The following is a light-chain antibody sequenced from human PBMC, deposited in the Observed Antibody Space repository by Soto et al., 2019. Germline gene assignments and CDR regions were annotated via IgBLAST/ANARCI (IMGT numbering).Light chain of an antibody. Sequence: QSVVTQPASVSGSPGQSITISCTGTSSDVGSYKYVSWYQQHPGKAPKLMIYEVSDRPSGISSCFSGSKSGNTASLTISGLKTEEQADYYYSSSTTSRTLFGSGTNATV. V-gene: IGLV2-14*01. J-gene: IGLJ1*01. CDR3: SSSTTSRTL. CDR1: SSDVGSYKY. CDR2: EVS.